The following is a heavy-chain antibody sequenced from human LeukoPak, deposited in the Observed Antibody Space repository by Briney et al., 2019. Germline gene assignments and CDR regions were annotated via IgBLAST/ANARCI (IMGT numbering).Heavy chain of an antibody. Sequence: KTGESLRLSCAASGFPFSSYSMNWVRQAPGKGLEWVSSISSSSSYIYYADSVKGRFTISRDNAKNSLYLQMNGLRAEDTAVYYCASPGGDDSSGYYSPDAFDIWGQGTMVTVSS. CDR1: GFPFSSYS. V-gene: IGHV3-21*04. CDR2: ISSSSSYI. CDR3: ASPGGDDSSGYYSPDAFDI. J-gene: IGHJ3*02. D-gene: IGHD3-22*01.